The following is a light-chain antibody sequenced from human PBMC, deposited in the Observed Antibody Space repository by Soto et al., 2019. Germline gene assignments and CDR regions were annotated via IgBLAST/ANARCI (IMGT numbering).Light chain of an antibody. Sequence: DIQMTQSPSTLSASVGDRVTITCRASQSISTYLNWYQQKVGRAPTLLIYAASSLQSGVPSRFSGGGSGTGFTLTISSLQPEDFAMYFCQQCYSSPRTFGQGTKVEIK. J-gene: IGKJ1*01. CDR1: QSISTY. V-gene: IGKV1-39*01. CDR3: QQCYSSPRT. CDR2: AAS.